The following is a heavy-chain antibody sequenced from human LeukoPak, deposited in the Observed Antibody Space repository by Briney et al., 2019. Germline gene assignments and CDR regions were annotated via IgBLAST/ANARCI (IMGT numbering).Heavy chain of an antibody. Sequence: ASVKVSCKASGYTFTNYYMHWVRQAPGQGLEWMGIINPSGGSTNYAQKFQGRVTLTRDTSTSTVYMELSSLRSEDTAVYYCARDLRLLDFDAFDIWGQGTMVTVSS. V-gene: IGHV1-46*01. CDR1: GYTFTNYY. CDR3: ARDLRLLDFDAFDI. CDR2: INPSGGST. J-gene: IGHJ3*02.